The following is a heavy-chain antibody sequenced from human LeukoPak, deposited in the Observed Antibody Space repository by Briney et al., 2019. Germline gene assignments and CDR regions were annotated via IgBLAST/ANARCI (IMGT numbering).Heavy chain of an antibody. Sequence: GGSLRLSCAASGFTFTSYAMSWVRQAPGKGLEWVSAISGSGGSTYYADSVKGRFTISRDNSKNTLYLQMNSLRAEDTAVYYCATTYGDYVFDYWGQGTLVTVSS. CDR2: ISGSGGST. D-gene: IGHD4-17*01. J-gene: IGHJ4*02. CDR3: ATTYGDYVFDY. V-gene: IGHV3-23*01. CDR1: GFTFTSYA.